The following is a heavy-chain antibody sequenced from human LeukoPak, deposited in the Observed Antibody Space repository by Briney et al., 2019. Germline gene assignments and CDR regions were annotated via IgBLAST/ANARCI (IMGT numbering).Heavy chain of an antibody. CDR1: GGSISRYY. Sequence: SETLSLTCTVSGGSISRYYWSWIRQPAGKGLEWIGRIYTSGSTNYNPSLKSRVTMSVDTSKNQFSLRLSSVTAADTAVYYCARGAGSSWYYFDYWGQGTLVTVSS. CDR3: ARGAGSSWYYFDY. J-gene: IGHJ4*02. D-gene: IGHD6-13*01. V-gene: IGHV4-4*07. CDR2: IYTSGST.